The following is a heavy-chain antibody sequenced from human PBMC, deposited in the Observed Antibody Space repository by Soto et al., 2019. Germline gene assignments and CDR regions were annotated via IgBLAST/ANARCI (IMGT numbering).Heavy chain of an antibody. J-gene: IGHJ4*02. Sequence: PGGSLRLSCAASGFTFSSYGMHWVRQAPGKGLEWVAVIWYDGSNKYYADSVKGRFTMSRDNSKNTLYLQMNSLRAEDTAVYYCARDQQWLVRFYFDFWGQGTLVTVST. V-gene: IGHV3-33*01. CDR3: ARDQQWLVRFYFDF. D-gene: IGHD6-19*01. CDR2: IWYDGSNK. CDR1: GFTFSSYG.